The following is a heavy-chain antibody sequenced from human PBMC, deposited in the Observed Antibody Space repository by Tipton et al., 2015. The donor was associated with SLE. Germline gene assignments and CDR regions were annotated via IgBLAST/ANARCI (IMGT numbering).Heavy chain of an antibody. V-gene: IGHV3-74*01. D-gene: IGHD6-13*01. J-gene: IGHJ4*02. CDR2: IKGDGSNT. CDR1: GFTFSNYW. Sequence: LSLTCAASGFTFSNYWMHWVRQVPGKGLVWVSRIKGDGSNTNYADSVKGRFTISRDNAKNTLYLQMNSLTAEDTAVYYCAGAEQQLGLDYWGQGTLVTVSS. CDR3: AGAEQQLGLDY.